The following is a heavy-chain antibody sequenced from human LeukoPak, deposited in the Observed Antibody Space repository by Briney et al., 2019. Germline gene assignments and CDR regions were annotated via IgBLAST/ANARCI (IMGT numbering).Heavy chain of an antibody. D-gene: IGHD6-13*01. CDR2: ISGSGANT. J-gene: IGHJ4*02. CDR3: ATTPGTKSRYYFDY. Sequence: PGGSLRLSCAASGFTFSNYAMNWVRQAPGKGLEWVSSISGSGANTYYADSVKGRFTISRDNSKNTLCLQMNSLRAEDTAVYYCATTPGTKSRYYFDYWGQGTLVTVSS. V-gene: IGHV3-23*01. CDR1: GFTFSNYA.